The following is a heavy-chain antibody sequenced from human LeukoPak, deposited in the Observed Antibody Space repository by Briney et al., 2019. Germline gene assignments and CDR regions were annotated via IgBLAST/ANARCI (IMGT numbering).Heavy chain of an antibody. CDR1: GGTFSSYA. CDR2: IIPILGIA. V-gene: IGHV1-69*04. CDR3: ARGDPYGSGSYYHYYGMDV. J-gene: IGHJ6*02. Sequence: SVKVSCKASGGTFSSYAISWVRQAPGQGLEWMGGIIPILGIANYAQKFQGRVTITADKSTSTAYMELSSLRSEDTAVYYCARGDPYGSGSYYHYYGMDVWGQGTTVTVSS. D-gene: IGHD3-10*01.